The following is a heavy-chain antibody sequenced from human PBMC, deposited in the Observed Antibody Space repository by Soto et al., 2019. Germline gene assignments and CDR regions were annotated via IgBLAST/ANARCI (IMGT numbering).Heavy chain of an antibody. J-gene: IGHJ3*02. CDR3: ARSPFAGSDAFDI. CDR2: ITPFKSDT. V-gene: IGHV1-45*02. D-gene: IGHD1-1*01. CDR1: GYTFTFRY. Sequence: SVKVSCKASGYTFTFRYLHWVRQAPGQALEWMGWITPFKSDTNYAQKFQDRVTITRDRSVSTAYMELSNLRSDDTAMYYCARSPFAGSDAFDIWGQGTMVTVSS.